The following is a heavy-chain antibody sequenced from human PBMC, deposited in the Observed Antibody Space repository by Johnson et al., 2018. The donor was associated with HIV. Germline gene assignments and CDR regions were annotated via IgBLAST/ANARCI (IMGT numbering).Heavy chain of an antibody. CDR3: ARADITYNYYDRSGYYYHDAFDV. V-gene: IGHV3-30-3*01. Sequence: QVQLVESGGGVVQPGRSLRLSCAASGFTFSSYAMHWVRQAPGKGLEWVAVISYDGSNKYYADSVKGRFTISRDNSKNTLYLQMNSLRAEDTAVYYCARADITYNYYDRSGYYYHDAFDVWGQGTMLTVSS. J-gene: IGHJ3*01. CDR1: GFTFSSYA. CDR2: ISYDGSNK. D-gene: IGHD3-22*01.